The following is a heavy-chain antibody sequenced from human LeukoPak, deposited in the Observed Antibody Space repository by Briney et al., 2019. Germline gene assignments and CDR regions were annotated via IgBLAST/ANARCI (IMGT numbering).Heavy chain of an antibody. D-gene: IGHD6-13*01. Sequence: SETLSLTCAVYGESFTIYYWTWIRQPPGXGLEWIGEVYHSGATNYNPSLKTRVTISVDKSKNEFSLALTSLNAADTAVYYCARGVPAAGAKWFDPWGQGSLVTVSS. J-gene: IGHJ5*02. V-gene: IGHV4-34*01. CDR2: VYHSGAT. CDR1: GESFTIYY. CDR3: ARGVPAAGAKWFDP.